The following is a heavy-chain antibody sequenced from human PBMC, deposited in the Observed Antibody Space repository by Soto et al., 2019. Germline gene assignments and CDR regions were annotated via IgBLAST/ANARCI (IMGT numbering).Heavy chain of an antibody. V-gene: IGHV2-5*01. CDR3: AHEQWLVRPFDY. CDR2: FYWNDDK. D-gene: IGHD6-19*01. Sequence: ESGPTLVNPPQTFTRPCTFSGSSLSTGGVVVVWILHPPGKALEWLALFYWNDDKRYSQSLKSSLTITKDTSKNKVALTMTKMNPVDSGAYESAHEQWLVRPFDYWGQGTPVTVSS. J-gene: IGHJ4*02. CDR1: GSSLSTGGVV.